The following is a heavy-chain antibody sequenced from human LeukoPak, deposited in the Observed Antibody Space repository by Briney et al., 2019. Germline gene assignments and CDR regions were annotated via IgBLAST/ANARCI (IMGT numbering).Heavy chain of an antibody. V-gene: IGHV3-21*01. CDR3: ARDLYSSSSPPLDY. CDR2: ISSSSSYI. CDR1: GFTFSSYS. J-gene: IGHJ4*02. D-gene: IGHD6-13*01. Sequence: GGSLRLSCAASGFTFSSYSMNWVRQAPGKGLEWVSSISSSSSYIYYADSVKGRFNISRDNAKNSLYLQMNSLRAEDTAVYYCARDLYSSSSPPLDYWGQGTLVTVSS.